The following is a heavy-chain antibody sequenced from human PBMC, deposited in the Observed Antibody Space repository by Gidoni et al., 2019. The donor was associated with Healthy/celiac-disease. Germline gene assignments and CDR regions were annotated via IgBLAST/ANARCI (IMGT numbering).Heavy chain of an antibody. Sequence: QVQLVQSGAEVKKPGASVKVSCKAAGYTFPGYYLHWGRQAPGQGLAWMGWINPNSGGTNYAQKFQVRVTMTRDTSISTAYMELSRLRSDDTAVYYCAREIVGATPPYYYYGMDVWGQGTTVTVSS. V-gene: IGHV1-2*02. CDR3: AREIVGATPPYYYYGMDV. J-gene: IGHJ6*02. D-gene: IGHD1-26*01. CDR1: GYTFPGYY. CDR2: INPNSGGT.